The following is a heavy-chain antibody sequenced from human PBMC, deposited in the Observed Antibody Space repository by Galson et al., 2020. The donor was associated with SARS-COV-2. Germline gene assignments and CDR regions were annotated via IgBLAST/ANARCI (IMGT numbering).Heavy chain of an antibody. CDR1: GGSISSSSYY. D-gene: IGHD3-3*01. J-gene: IGHJ6*02. Sequence: SETLSLTCTVSGGSISSSSYYWGWIRQPPGKGLEWIGSIYYSGSTYYNPSLKSRVTISVDTSKNQFSLKLSSVTAADTAVYYCAGDGITIFGVVIKDYYYGMDVWGQGTTVTVSS. V-gene: IGHV4-39*01. CDR2: IYYSGST. CDR3: AGDGITIFGVVIKDYYYGMDV.